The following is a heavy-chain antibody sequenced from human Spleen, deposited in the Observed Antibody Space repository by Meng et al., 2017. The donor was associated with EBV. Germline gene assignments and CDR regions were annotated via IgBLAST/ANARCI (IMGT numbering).Heavy chain of an antibody. CDR1: GGTLSSYA. J-gene: IGHJ4*02. D-gene: IGHD3-10*01. V-gene: IGHV1-69*01. CDR3: ASESGRGYTPDY. Sequence: QVELVQSGAEVKKPGSSVKVSFKTSGGTLSSYAISWVRQAPGQGLEWMGGLIPMFGAPNYAQKFQGRVTIIADESTSTHYMELSSLRSEDTAVYYCASESGRGYTPDYWGQGTLVTVSS. CDR2: LIPMFGAP.